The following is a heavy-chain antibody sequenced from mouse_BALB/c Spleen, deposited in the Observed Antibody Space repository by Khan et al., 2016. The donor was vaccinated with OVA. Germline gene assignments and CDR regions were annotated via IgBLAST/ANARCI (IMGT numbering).Heavy chain of an antibody. CDR3: ATSYFYGYYFDY. J-gene: IGHJ2*01. V-gene: IGHV5-17*02. CDR2: ISGDSNTI. Sequence: EVQLLESGGGLVQPGGSRKLSCAASGFTFSSYGMHWVRQAPEKGLEWVAYISGDSNTIYYADTVKGRFTISRDNPKNTLFLQMTSLMSEDTARDYCATSYFYGYYFDYWGPGTTLTVSS. CDR1: GFTFSSYG. D-gene: IGHD1-1*01.